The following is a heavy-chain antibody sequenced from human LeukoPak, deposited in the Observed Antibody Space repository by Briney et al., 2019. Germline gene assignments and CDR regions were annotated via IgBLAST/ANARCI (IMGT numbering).Heavy chain of an antibody. CDR1: GFTFSNYG. D-gene: IGHD4-11*01. V-gene: IGHV3-23*01. Sequence: GGSLRLPCAASGFTFSNYGMSWVRQAPGKGLEWVSGISGSGINTYYADSVKGRFTISRDNSKNTLYLQMNSLRAEDTAVYYCARNSPWRGRTVPTSPFDYWGQGTLVTVSS. J-gene: IGHJ4*02. CDR2: ISGSGINT. CDR3: ARNSPWRGRTVPTSPFDY.